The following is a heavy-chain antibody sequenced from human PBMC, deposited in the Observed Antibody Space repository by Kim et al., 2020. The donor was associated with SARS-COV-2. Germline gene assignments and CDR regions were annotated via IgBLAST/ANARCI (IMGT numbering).Heavy chain of an antibody. V-gene: IGHV4-4*07. Sequence: SETLSLTCTVSGGSISSYYWSWIRQPAGKGLEWIGRIYTSGSTNYNPSLKSRVTMSVDTSKNQFSLKLSSVTAPAPPCFSCPRDSLPRGWGLLSTPSGM. CDR3: PRDSLPRGWGLLSTPSGM. D-gene: IGHD1-26*01. J-gene: IGHJ6*01. CDR2: IYTSGST. CDR1: GGSISSYY.